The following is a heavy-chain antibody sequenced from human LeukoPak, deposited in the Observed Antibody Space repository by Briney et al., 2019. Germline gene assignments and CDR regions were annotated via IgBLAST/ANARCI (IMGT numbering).Heavy chain of an antibody. CDR2: INHSGST. CDR1: GGSFSGYY. Sequence: KTSETLSLTCAVYGGSFSGYYWSWIRQPPGKGLEWIGEINHSGSTNYNPSLKSRVTISVDTSKNQFSLKLSSVTAADTAVYYCARLDAATIFGPSVIIRGAAFDYWGQGTLVTVSS. V-gene: IGHV4-34*01. CDR3: ARLDAATIFGPSVIIRGAAFDY. D-gene: IGHD3-3*01. J-gene: IGHJ4*02.